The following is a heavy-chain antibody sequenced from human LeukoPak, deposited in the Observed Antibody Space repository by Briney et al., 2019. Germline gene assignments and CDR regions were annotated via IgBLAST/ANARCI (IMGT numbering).Heavy chain of an antibody. CDR1: GYTLNTSG. Sequence: ASVKVSCKASGYTLNTSGITWVRQAPGQGLEWMGWISAYNGDTNFAQKFQGRVSMMTDTSTSTAYMELRSLRSDDTAIYYCARASTRAAATGYDPWGQGSLVTVSS. D-gene: IGHD6-13*01. CDR2: ISAYNGDT. V-gene: IGHV1-18*01. CDR3: ARASTRAAATGYDP. J-gene: IGHJ5*02.